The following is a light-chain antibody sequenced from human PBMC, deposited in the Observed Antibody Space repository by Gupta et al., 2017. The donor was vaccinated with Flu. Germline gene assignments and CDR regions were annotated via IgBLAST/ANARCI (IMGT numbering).Light chain of an antibody. CDR1: QNISNY. Sequence: PSSLAASVGDRLSITCRASQNISNYLSWYQVRPGKAPKLLIYAASSLQSGVPSRFSGSGSGTDFTLTISSLQPEDFATYYCHQTDTPPRTFGQGTXVEV. CDR3: HQTDTPPRT. J-gene: IGKJ1*01. CDR2: AAS. V-gene: IGKV1-39*01.